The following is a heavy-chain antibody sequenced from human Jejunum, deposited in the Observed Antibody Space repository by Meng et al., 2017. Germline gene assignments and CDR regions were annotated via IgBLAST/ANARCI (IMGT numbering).Heavy chain of an antibody. J-gene: IGHJ4*02. CDR1: GNGVSNQRVT. CDR3: ARVRGGVFEN. Sequence: LSGPVTMKPPQTPTPTCFIAGNGVSNQRVTWNWIRPSPSRGLEWLGRTYYRSKWDNDCAVSVKSRITISADTSKKRFSLQLNSVTTEDTAVYYCARVRGGVFENWGQGTLVTVSS. V-gene: IGHV6-1*01. CDR2: TYYRSKWDN. D-gene: IGHD3-10*01.